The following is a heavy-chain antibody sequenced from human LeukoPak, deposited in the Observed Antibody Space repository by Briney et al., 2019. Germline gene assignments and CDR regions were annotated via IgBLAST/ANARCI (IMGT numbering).Heavy chain of an antibody. CDR1: GFTFDDYA. J-gene: IGHJ3*02. D-gene: IGHD5-24*01. CDR3: AKARDGLIGDAFDI. CDR2: ISWNSGSI. Sequence: GESLRLSCAASGFTFDDYAMHWVRQAPGKGLEWVSGISWNSGSIGYADSVKGRFTISRDNAKNSLYLQMNSLRAEDTALYYCAKARDGLIGDAFDIWAKGQWSPSLQ. V-gene: IGHV3-9*01.